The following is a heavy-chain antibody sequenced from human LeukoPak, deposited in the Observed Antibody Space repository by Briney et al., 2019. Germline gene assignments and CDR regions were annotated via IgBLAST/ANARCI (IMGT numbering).Heavy chain of an antibody. CDR3: AREGYSSAFDY. Sequence: GRSLRLSCAASGFTFSSYGMHWVRQAPGKGLEWVAVIWCDGSNKYYADSVKGRFTISRDNSKNTLYLQMNSLRAEDTAVYYCAREGYSSAFDYWGQGTLVTVSS. J-gene: IGHJ4*02. CDR2: IWCDGSNK. CDR1: GFTFSSYG. D-gene: IGHD6-25*01. V-gene: IGHV3-33*01.